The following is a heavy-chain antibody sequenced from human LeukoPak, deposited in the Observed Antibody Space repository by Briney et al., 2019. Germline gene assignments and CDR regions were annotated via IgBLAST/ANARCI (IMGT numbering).Heavy chain of an antibody. CDR2: ISASGGTT. CDR1: GFTFRTYA. J-gene: IGHJ5*02. CDR3: AKLSSFGDLSRVRFDP. D-gene: IGHD3-10*01. V-gene: IGHV3-23*01. Sequence: PGGSLGLSCAASGFTFRTYAMSWVRQAPGKGLEWVSAISASGGTTYYADSVKGRFTISRDNSKNTLYLQVNTVRAEDTAVYFCAKLSSFGDLSRVRFDPWGQGTLVTVSS.